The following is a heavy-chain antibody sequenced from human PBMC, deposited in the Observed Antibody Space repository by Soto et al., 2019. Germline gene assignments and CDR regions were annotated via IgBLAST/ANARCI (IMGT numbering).Heavy chain of an antibody. Sequence: QLQLQESGPGLVKPSETLSLTCTVSGGSISSSGHFWGWIRQPPGKGLEWIGTIFYTGSTYYNSSFKSRVTMSVDTSKNQFSLKLSSVTAADTAVYYCARIVSTTPYFHHYMDVVGKGTTGTVSS. CDR3: ARIVSTTPYFHHYMDV. CDR1: GGSISSSGHF. J-gene: IGHJ6*03. CDR2: IFYTGST. V-gene: IGHV4-39*01. D-gene: IGHD5-12*01.